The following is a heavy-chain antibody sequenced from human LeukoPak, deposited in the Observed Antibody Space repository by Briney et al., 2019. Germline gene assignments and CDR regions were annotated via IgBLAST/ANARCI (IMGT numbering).Heavy chain of an antibody. V-gene: IGHV1-8*01. CDR3: ARTMEAIAVAAHFDY. D-gene: IGHD6-19*01. CDR1: GYTFTSYD. CDR2: MNPNSGNT. J-gene: IGHJ4*02. Sequence: ASVKVSCKASGYTFTSYDINWVRQATGQGLEWMGWMNPNSGNTGYAQKLQGRVTMTTDTSTSTAYVELRSLRSDDTAVYYCARTMEAIAVAAHFDYWGQGTLVTVSS.